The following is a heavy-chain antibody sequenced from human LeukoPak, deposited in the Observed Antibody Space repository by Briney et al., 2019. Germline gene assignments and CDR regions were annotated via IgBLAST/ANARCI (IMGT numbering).Heavy chain of an antibody. CDR3: AGTYYYDSSGYYY. Sequence: SETLSLTCTVSGGSISSYYCSWIRQPPGKGLEWMGYIYYSGSTNYNPAPKKRVTISVNTSKNQFSLKLRSVTAADTAVYYCAGTYYYDSSGYYYWGQGALVTVSS. V-gene: IGHV4-59*01. J-gene: IGHJ4*02. CDR1: GGSISSYY. CDR2: IYYSGST. D-gene: IGHD3-22*01.